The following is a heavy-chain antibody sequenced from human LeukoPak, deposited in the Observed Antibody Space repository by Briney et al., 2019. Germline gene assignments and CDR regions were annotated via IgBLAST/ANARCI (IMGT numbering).Heavy chain of an antibody. V-gene: IGHV3-74*01. CDR3: GRGFALVPAGIPDY. J-gene: IGHJ4*02. D-gene: IGHD2-2*01. Sequence: GGPLRLSCAASGFTFSNYWMHWVRQAPGEGLVWVSRISTDGSSSTYTDSVKGRFTISRDNAKNTLYLQMNSLRAEDTAIYYCGRGFALVPAGIPDYWGQGILVTVSS. CDR1: GFTFSNYW. CDR2: ISTDGSSS.